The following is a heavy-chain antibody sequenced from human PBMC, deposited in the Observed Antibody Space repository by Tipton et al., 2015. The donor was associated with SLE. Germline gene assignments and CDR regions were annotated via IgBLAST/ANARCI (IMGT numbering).Heavy chain of an antibody. CDR3: ARRWVQTVFDY. V-gene: IGHV5-51*03. CDR1: GYSFTNSW. J-gene: IGHJ4*02. Sequence: QLVQSGVEVKKPGEALQISCKTSGYSFTNSWIVWFRHMPGKGLECMGMIDPSDSDTRYNPSFQGHVSMSIDRSTTTAYLQWRSLKASDAAMYFCARRWVQTVFDYWGQGTLVTVSS. D-gene: IGHD3-10*01. CDR2: IDPSDSDT.